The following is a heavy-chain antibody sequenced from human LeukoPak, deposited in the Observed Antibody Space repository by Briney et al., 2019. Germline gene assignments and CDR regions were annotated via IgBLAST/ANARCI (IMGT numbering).Heavy chain of an antibody. CDR3: AKDTSIGRYCTNGVCSPFDY. V-gene: IGHV3-23*01. CDR1: GFTFSSYA. D-gene: IGHD2-8*01. J-gene: IGHJ4*02. Sequence: GGSLRLSCAGSGFTFSSYAMSWVRQAPGKGLEWVSAISDTGATTYDADSVKGRFTIYRDNSRSTLSLQMNRLRAEDTALYYCAKDTSIGRYCTNGVCSPFDYWGQGTLVTVSS. CDR2: ISDTGATT.